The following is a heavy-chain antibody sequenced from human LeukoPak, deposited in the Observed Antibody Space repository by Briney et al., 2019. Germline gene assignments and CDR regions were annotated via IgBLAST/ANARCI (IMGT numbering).Heavy chain of an antibody. V-gene: IGHV3-30-3*01. CDR3: ARDQYYDSSGYFQKNGMDV. D-gene: IGHD3-22*01. J-gene: IGHJ6*02. Sequence: GGSLRLSCAASGFTFSDYAMYWVRQAPDKGLEWVAVISYDRSSKYYADSVKGRFTISRDNSKNTLYLEMNSLRAEDTAVYYCARDQYYDSSGYFQKNGMDVWGQGTTVTVSS. CDR2: ISYDRSSK. CDR1: GFTFSDYA.